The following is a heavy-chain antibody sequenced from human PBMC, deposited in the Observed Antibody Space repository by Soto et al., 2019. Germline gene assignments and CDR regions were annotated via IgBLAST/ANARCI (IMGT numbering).Heavy chain of an antibody. CDR3: AKDLYYYDSSGSIDY. D-gene: IGHD3-22*01. V-gene: IGHV3-23*01. J-gene: IGHJ4*02. CDR1: GFTVSSNY. CDR2: ISGSGGST. Sequence: PGGSLRLSCAASGFTVSSNYMSWVRQAPGKGLEWVSAISGSGGSTYYADSVKGRFTISRDNSKNTLYLQMNSLRAEDTAVYYCAKDLYYYDSSGSIDYWGQGTLVTVSS.